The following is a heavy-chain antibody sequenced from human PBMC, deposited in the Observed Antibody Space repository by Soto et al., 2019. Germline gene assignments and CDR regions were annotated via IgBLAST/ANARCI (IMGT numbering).Heavy chain of an antibody. J-gene: IGHJ5*02. D-gene: IGHD6-13*01. Sequence: SETLSLTCTIFGSSISSGGYYWNLIRQHPGKVLEWIGYIYYSGSTYYNPSLKSRVTISVDTSKNQFSLKLSSVTAADTAVYYCARSSIAAAGTPWFDPWGQGTLVTVS. CDR1: GSSISSGGYY. CDR3: ARSSIAAAGTPWFDP. V-gene: IGHV4-31*03. CDR2: IYYSGST.